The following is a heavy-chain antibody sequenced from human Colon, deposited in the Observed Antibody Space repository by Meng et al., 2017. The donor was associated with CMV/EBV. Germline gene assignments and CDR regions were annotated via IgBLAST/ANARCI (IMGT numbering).Heavy chain of an antibody. Sequence: GHLLESGGGLVQPGGSLRLSCAGSGFSFSNYAMTWVRQAPGKGLEWVSVISGSADDTCYADSVKGRFTISRDNSKNTLYLQMSRLRGDDTAVYYCAKGLHKWNSLFDYSGQGTLVTVSS. CDR2: ISGSADDT. CDR3: AKGLHKWNSLFDY. V-gene: IGHV3-23*01. J-gene: IGHJ4*02. D-gene: IGHD1-7*01. CDR1: GFSFSNYA.